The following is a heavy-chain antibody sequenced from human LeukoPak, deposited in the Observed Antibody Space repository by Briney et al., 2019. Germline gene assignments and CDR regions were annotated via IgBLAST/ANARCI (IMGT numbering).Heavy chain of an antibody. CDR1: AYSFTSYW. CDR3: ARLYYGAGDYTDDSGGMDV. Sequence: GESLKISCKASAYSFTSYWIGCVRQMPGKGLEWMGIIYPGDSDTRYSPSFQGQFTISADKSISTAYLQWSSLKASDTAMYYCARLYYGAGDYTDDSGGMDVWGKGTTVTVSS. D-gene: IGHD3-10*01. CDR2: IYPGDSDT. J-gene: IGHJ6*04. V-gene: IGHV5-51*01.